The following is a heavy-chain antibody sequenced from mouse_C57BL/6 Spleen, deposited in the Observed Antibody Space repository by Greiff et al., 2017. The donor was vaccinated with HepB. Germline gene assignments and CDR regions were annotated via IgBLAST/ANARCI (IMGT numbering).Heavy chain of an antibody. CDR2: IDPSDSYT. V-gene: IGHV1-50*01. Sequence: VQLQQPGAELVKPGASVKLSCKASGYTFTSYWMQWVKQRPGQGLEWIGEIDPSDSYTNYNQKFKGKATLTVDTSSSTAYMQLSSLTSEDSAVYYCARRLYYCGHSYGAMDYWGQGTSVTVSS. J-gene: IGHJ4*01. D-gene: IGHD1-1*01. CDR1: GYTFTSYW. CDR3: ARRLYYCGHSYGAMDY.